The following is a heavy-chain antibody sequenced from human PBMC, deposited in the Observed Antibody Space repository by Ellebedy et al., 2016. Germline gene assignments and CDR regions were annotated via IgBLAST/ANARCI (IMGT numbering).Heavy chain of an antibody. J-gene: IGHJ4*02. CDR3: ARDTWFGELTG. CDR1: SYTFTSYG. V-gene: IGHV1-18*04. CDR2: ISAYNGNT. Sequence: ASVKVSXKASSYTFTSYGISWVRQAPGQGLEWMGWISAYNGNTNYAQKLQGRVTMTTDTSTSTAYMELRSLRSDDTAVYYCARDTWFGELTGWGQGTLVTVSS. D-gene: IGHD3-10*01.